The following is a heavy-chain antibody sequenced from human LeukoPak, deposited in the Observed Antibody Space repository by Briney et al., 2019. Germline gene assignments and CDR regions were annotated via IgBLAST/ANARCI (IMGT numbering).Heavy chain of an antibody. CDR2: INPSVGTT. V-gene: IGHV1-46*01. Sequence: GASVKVSCKASGYTFTKYYIHWMRQAPGQGLEWVGIINPSVGTTLYSQKFQGRVTLTRDTSTTTVYMEVTSLRSDDTAVYYCAREEVMVILALDMWGQGTMVTVSS. D-gene: IGHD2-15*01. CDR1: GYTFTKYY. CDR3: AREEVMVILALDM. J-gene: IGHJ3*02.